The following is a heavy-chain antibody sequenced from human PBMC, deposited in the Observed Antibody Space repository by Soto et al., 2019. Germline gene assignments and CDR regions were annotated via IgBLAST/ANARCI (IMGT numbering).Heavy chain of an antibody. CDR1: GCSFTSYW. V-gene: IGHV5-51*01. J-gene: IGHJ4*02. Sequence: GESLKISCKASGCSFTSYWIGWVRQMPGKGLEWMGIINPADSDLRYSPSLQGQVTVSADKSISTAYLQWSSLKASDTAMYYCVRPDSSGYYVYWGQGTLVTVSS. CDR3: VRPDSSGYYVY. CDR2: INPADSDL. D-gene: IGHD3-22*01.